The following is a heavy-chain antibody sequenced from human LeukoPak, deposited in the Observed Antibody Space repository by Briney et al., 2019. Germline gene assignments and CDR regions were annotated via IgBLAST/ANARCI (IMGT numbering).Heavy chain of an antibody. V-gene: IGHV3-23*01. D-gene: IGHD3-22*01. CDR2: ISGSGGST. Sequence: PGGSLRLSCAASGFTFSSYAMSWVRQAPGKGLEWVSAISGSGGSTYYADSVKGRFTISRDNSKNTLYLQMNSLRSEDTAVYYCARARKSYYYDSSGYQNDYWGQGTLVTVSS. CDR3: ARARKSYYYDSSGYQNDY. CDR1: GFTFSSYA. J-gene: IGHJ4*02.